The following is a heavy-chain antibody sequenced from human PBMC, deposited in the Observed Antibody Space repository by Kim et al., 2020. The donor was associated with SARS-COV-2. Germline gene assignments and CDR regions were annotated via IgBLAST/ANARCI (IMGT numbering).Heavy chain of an antibody. CDR1: GFTFSSYG. CDR2: ISYDGSNK. CDR3: AKESFKDSSGYYYPDP. Sequence: GGSLRLSCAASGFTFSSYGMHWVRQAPGKGLEWVAVISYDGSNKYYADSVKGRFTISRDNSKNTLYLQMNSLRAEDTAVYYCAKESFKDSSGYYYPDP. D-gene: IGHD3-22*01. J-gene: IGHJ5*02. V-gene: IGHV3-30*18.